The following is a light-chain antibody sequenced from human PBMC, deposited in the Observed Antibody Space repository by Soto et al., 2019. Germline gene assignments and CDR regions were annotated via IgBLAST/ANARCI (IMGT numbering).Light chain of an antibody. CDR3: QQYETYSGT. CDR1: QSVAGW. Sequence: DTQMTQSPSTLSASVGDTVTITCRASQSVAGWLAWYQQKPGKAPTLLIYDASALPRGVPSRFSGSGSGTEFTLTISSLQPDDFATYYCQQYETYSGTFGQGTKVDI. CDR2: DAS. J-gene: IGKJ1*01. V-gene: IGKV1-5*01.